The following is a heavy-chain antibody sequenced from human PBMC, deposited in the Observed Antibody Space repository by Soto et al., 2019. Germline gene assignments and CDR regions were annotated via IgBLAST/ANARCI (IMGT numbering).Heavy chain of an antibody. CDR3: ATGLQSSDLLSTNCYFDC. V-gene: IGHV1-3*01. J-gene: IGHJ4*02. CDR1: GHTFTNSA. CDR2: INAAKGNT. Sequence: QVQLVQSGAEMKKPGASVNVSCKASGHTFTNSALHWVRQAPGHRLEWMGWINAAKGNTKYSENFQGRVPITRDTSASTVYMELTSLRSDDTAVYYCATGLQSSDLLSTNCYFDCWGQGTLVTVSS. D-gene: IGHD3-9*01.